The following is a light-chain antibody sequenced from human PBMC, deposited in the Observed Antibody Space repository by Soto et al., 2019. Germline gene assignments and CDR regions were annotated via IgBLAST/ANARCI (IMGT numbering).Light chain of an antibody. Sequence: QSVLTQPASVSGSPGQSITISCTGTASDIGNYNYVSWYQLHPGKAPKLLIYGVSNRPSGVSNRFSGSKSGNAASLTISGLQAEDEADYYRSSYKAYTTLWVFGGGTQLTVL. J-gene: IGLJ3*02. V-gene: IGLV2-14*01. CDR1: ASDIGNYNY. CDR3: SSYKAYTTLWV. CDR2: GVS.